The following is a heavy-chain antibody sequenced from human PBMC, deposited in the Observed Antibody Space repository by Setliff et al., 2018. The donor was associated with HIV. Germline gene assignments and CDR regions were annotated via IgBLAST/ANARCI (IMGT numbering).Heavy chain of an antibody. CDR3: ARDRHSSGLGSYGP. J-gene: IGHJ5*02. Sequence: SETLSLTCTISGGSFGVYRWSWIRQSAGRGLEWIGRIDSSGTTDYKPSLKGRVAISVDTSRNQFSLRVTSVTAADTAFYFCARDRHSSGLGSYGPWGPGILVTVSS. CDR2: IDSSGTT. D-gene: IGHD3-10*01. CDR1: GGSFGVYR. V-gene: IGHV4-4*07.